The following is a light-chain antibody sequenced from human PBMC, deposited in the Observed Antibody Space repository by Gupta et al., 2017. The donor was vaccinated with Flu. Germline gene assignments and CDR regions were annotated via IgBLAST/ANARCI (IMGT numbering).Light chain of an antibody. V-gene: IGLV3-21*02. CDR3: QVWDNESDHVI. Sequence: SYVLTPAPSVSVAPGQTARITCGGNDIVRRGVHWYQQRPGQVPVLVVYEDRERPSGIPERFSGSNSGNTATLIISSVEAGDEADYYCQVWDNESDHVIFGGGTKLSVL. J-gene: IGLJ2*01. CDR1: DIVRRG. CDR2: EDR.